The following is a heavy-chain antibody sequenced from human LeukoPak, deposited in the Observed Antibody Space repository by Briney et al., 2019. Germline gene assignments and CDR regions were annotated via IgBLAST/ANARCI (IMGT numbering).Heavy chain of an antibody. CDR2: ISAYNGNT. V-gene: IGHV1-18*01. CDR1: GYTFTSYG. CDR3: AREPTRTTMASWFVP. J-gene: IGHJ5*02. Sequence: ASVKVSCKASGYTFTSYGISWVRQAPGQGLEWMGWISAYNGNTNYAQKLQGRVTMTTDTSTSTAYMELRSLRSDDTAVYYCAREPTRTTMASWFVPWGQGTLVTVSS. D-gene: IGHD1-1*01.